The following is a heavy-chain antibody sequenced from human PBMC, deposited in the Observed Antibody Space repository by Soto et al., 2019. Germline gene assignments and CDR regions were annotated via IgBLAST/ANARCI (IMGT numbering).Heavy chain of an antibody. CDR3: ARTKPYYYGMDV. CDR1: GFTFSGYW. Sequence: PGGSLRLSCAASGFTFSGYWMSWVRQAPGKGLEWVANMKQDGSEKYYVDSVKGRFTISRDNAKNSLYLQMNSLRAEDTAVYYCARTKPYYYGMDVWGQGTTVTVSS. D-gene: IGHD2-8*01. V-gene: IGHV3-7*03. J-gene: IGHJ6*02. CDR2: MKQDGSEK.